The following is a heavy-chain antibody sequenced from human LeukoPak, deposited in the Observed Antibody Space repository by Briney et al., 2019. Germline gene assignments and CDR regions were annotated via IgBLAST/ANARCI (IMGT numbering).Heavy chain of an antibody. V-gene: IGHV4-59*12. CDR1: GGSISSYY. J-gene: IGHJ4*02. CDR2: IFYSGST. Sequence: SETLSLTCTVSGGSISSYYWSWIRQPPGEGLEWIGYIFYSGSTYYNPSLKSRVTISVDTSKNQFSLKLSSVTAADTAVYYCAREVITTTHVDYWGQGTLVTVSS. D-gene: IGHD3-22*01. CDR3: AREVITTTHVDY.